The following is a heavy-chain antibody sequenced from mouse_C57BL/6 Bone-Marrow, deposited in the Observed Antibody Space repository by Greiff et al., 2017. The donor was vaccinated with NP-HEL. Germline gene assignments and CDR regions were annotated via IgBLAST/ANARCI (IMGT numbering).Heavy chain of an antibody. CDR1: GYTFTSYW. CDR2: IDPSDSYT. Sequence: QVQLQQPGAELVKPGASVKLSCKASGYTFTSYWMQWVNQRPGQGLEWIGEIDPSDSYTNYNQKFKGKATLTVDTSSSTPYMQLSSLTSEDSAVYYCAREGYDYERYFDYWGQGTTLTVSS. CDR3: AREGYDYERYFDY. J-gene: IGHJ2*01. V-gene: IGHV1-50*01. D-gene: IGHD2-4*01.